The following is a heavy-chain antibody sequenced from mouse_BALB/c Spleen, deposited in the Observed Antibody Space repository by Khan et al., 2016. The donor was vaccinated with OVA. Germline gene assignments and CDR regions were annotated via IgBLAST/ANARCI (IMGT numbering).Heavy chain of an antibody. Sequence: EVQLQESGPGLVKPSQSLSLTCTVTGYSITSEYAWNWIRQFPGNKLEWMGYINYSGNTRFNPSPKSRTSITRDTSKNQFFLQLNSVTTEDTATYYCARKDYYDYDPFPYWGQGTLVTVSA. CDR1: GYSITSEYA. V-gene: IGHV3-2*02. CDR2: INYSGNT. CDR3: ARKDYYDYDPFPY. J-gene: IGHJ3*01. D-gene: IGHD2-4*01.